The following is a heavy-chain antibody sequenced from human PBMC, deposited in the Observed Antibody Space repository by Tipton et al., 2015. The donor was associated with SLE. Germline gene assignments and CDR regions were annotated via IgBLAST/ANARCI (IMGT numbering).Heavy chain of an antibody. CDR2: INHSGST. CDR3: ARESKKHPWFDP. Sequence: TLSLTCAVYGGSFSGYYWSWIRQPPGKGLEWIGEINHSGSTNYNPSLKSRVTISVDTSKNQFSLKLSSVTAADTAVYYCARESKKHPWFDPWGQGTLVTVSS. CDR1: GGSFSGYY. V-gene: IGHV4-34*01. J-gene: IGHJ5*02. D-gene: IGHD2-21*01.